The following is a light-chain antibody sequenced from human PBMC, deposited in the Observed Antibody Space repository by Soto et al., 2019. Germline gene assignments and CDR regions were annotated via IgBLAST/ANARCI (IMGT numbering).Light chain of an antibody. V-gene: IGLV2-23*02. CDR3: CSYAGSSTFPYV. Sequence: QSALTQPASVSGSPGQSITISCTGTSGDVGSYHLVSWYQQHPGKAPKLMIYEDNKRPSGVSNRFSGSKSGNTASLTISRLQAEDEADYYCCSYAGSSTFPYVFGTGTQLTVL. J-gene: IGLJ1*01. CDR2: EDN. CDR1: SGDVGSYHL.